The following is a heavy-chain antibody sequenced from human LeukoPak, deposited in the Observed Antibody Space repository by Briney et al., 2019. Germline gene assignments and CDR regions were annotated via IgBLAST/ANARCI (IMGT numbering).Heavy chain of an antibody. CDR3: ARDPYSGGYWNYYYYYMDV. D-gene: IGHD1-26*01. J-gene: IGHJ6*03. CDR1: GFTFSSSW. CDR2: INEDGGEI. Sequence: GGSLRLSCAASGFTFSSSWMTWVRQAPGKGLEWVASINEDGGEIHYVDSVKGRFIISRDNAKNSLFLQMNSLTAEDTAVYYCARDPYSGGYWNYYYYYMDVWGKGTTVTISS. V-gene: IGHV3-7*01.